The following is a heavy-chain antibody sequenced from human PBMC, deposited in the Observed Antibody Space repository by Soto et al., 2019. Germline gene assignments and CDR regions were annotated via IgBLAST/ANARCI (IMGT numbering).Heavy chain of an antibody. D-gene: IGHD1-26*01. CDR3: ARDPTEHNIVGATAPGFYYYYYGMDV. CDR1: GFTFTGYY. CDR2: INPNSGGT. V-gene: IGHV1-2*04. J-gene: IGHJ6*02. Sequence: ASVKVSCKASGFTFTGYYMHWVRQAPGQGLEWMGWINPNSGGTNYAQKFQGWVTMTRDTSISTAYMELSRLRSDDTAVYYCARDPTEHNIVGATAPGFYYYYYGMDVWGQGTTVTVSS.